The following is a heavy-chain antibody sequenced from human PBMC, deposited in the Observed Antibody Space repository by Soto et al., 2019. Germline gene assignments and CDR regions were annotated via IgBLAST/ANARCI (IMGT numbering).Heavy chain of an antibody. Sequence: GGSLRLSCAASGFTVSSYGMHWVRQAPGKGLEWVAVIWYDGSNKYYADSVKGRFTISRDNSKNTLYLQMNSLRAEGTAVYYCAFDRGLRWFGELSCWGQGTLVTVSS. CDR2: IWYDGSNK. CDR1: GFTVSSYG. D-gene: IGHD3-10*01. CDR3: AFDRGLRWFGELSC. V-gene: IGHV3-33*01. J-gene: IGHJ4*02.